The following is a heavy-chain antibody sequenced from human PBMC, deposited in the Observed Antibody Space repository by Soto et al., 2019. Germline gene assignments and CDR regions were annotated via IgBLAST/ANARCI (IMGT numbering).Heavy chain of an antibody. CDR3: ARANKFNAFDV. J-gene: IGHJ3*01. CDR2: IRRSGDYT. Sequence: EVQLVESGGGLVMPGGSLRLSCIASGFSFSTYSMNWVRQAPGKGLEWVSSIRRSGDYTYYADSVEGRFTISRHDSQNTLYLQMDNLRTEDTAVYYCARANKFNAFDVWGRGAMVTVSS. V-gene: IGHV3-21*04. CDR1: GFSFSTYS.